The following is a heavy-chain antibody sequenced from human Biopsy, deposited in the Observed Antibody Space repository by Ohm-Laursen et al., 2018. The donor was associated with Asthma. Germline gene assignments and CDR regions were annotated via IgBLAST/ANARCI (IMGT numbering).Heavy chain of an antibody. V-gene: IGHV1-2*06. D-gene: IGHD6-13*01. CDR3: ARGQKSAGDRWFDP. CDR1: GYTFIGCH. CDR2: INPNSGGT. J-gene: IGHJ5*02. Sequence: ASVKVSCTPSGYTFIGCHIHWMRQAPGQGLEWMGRINPNSGGTNYAQKFQGRVTMTRDTSISTAYMEVSRLRSDDTAVYYCARGQKSAGDRWFDPWGQGTLVTVSS.